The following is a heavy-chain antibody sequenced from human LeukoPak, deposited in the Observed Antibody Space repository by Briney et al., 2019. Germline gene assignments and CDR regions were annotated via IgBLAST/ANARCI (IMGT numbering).Heavy chain of an antibody. CDR3: ARERYTSSWYYFDL. D-gene: IGHD6-13*01. Sequence: ASVKVSCKASGYTFTNSGIVWVRQAPGRGLEWLAWISPYNGNTNYEQKLQGRVTVTTDTSTTTAYMELRSLTSDDTAVYYCARERYTSSWYYFDLWGQGTLVTVSS. CDR1: GYTFTNSG. CDR2: ISPYNGNT. J-gene: IGHJ4*02. V-gene: IGHV1-18*01.